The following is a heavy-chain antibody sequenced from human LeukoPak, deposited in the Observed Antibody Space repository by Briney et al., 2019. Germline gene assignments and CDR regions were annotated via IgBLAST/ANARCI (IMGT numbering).Heavy chain of an antibody. Sequence: SEALSLTCTVSGGSISSYYWSWIRQPAGKGLEWIGRVYTSGSTNYNPSLKSRVTMSVDTSKNQFSLKLSSVTAADTAVYYCARALAVAGYFDYWGQGTLVTVSS. CDR1: GGSISSYY. D-gene: IGHD6-19*01. CDR2: VYTSGST. J-gene: IGHJ4*02. V-gene: IGHV4-4*07. CDR3: ARALAVAGYFDY.